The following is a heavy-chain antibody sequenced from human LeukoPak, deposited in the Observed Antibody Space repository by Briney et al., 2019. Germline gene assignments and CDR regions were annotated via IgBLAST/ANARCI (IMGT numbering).Heavy chain of an antibody. CDR3: AKLYYGDYVPDWFDP. J-gene: IGHJ5*02. CDR2: ISGSGGST. D-gene: IGHD4-17*01. V-gene: IGHV3-23*01. CDR1: GFTFSSYA. Sequence: SGGSLRLSCAASGFTFSSYAMSWVRQAPGKGLEWVSAISGSGGSTYYADSVKGRFTISRDNSKNTLYLQMNSLRAEDTAVYYCAKLYYGDYVPDWFDPWGQGTLVTVSS.